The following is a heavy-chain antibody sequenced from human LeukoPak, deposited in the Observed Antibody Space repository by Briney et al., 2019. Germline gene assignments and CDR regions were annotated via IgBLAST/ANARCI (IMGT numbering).Heavy chain of an antibody. CDR3: ARANYDFWGLYYYGMDV. CDR1: GGSISIYY. V-gene: IGHV4-59*12. D-gene: IGHD3-3*01. J-gene: IGHJ6*02. Sequence: PSETLSLTCTVSGGSISIYYWSWIRQPPGKGLEWIGYVYNSGSTDYNPSLKSRVTISADTSKNQFSLKLSSVTAADTAVYYCARANYDFWGLYYYGMDVWGQGTTVTVSS. CDR2: VYNSGST.